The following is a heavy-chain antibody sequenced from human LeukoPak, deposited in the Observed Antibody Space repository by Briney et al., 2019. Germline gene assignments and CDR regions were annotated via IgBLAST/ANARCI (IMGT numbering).Heavy chain of an antibody. V-gene: IGHV4-59*01. Sequence: ASETLSLTCTVSGGSISSYYWSWIRQPPGKGLEWIGYIYYSGSTNYNPSLKSRVTISVDTSKNQFSLKLSSVTAADTAVYYCARDTGGRITFGGAGYFPSDDAFDIWGQGTMVTVSS. CDR3: ARDTGGRITFGGAGYFPSDDAFDI. CDR2: IYYSGST. CDR1: GGSISSYY. J-gene: IGHJ3*02. D-gene: IGHD3-16*01.